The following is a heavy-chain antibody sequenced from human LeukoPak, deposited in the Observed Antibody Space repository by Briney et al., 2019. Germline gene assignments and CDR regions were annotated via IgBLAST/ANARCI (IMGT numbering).Heavy chain of an antibody. CDR1: GFTFSDYS. V-gene: IGHV3-23*01. CDR3: AKDSVEMATITGYYFDY. CDR2: ISGSGGST. Sequence: PGGSLRLSCAASGFTFSDYSMNWVRQAPGKGLEWVSAISGSGGSTYYADSVKGRFTISRDNSKNTLYLQMNSLRAEDTAVYYCAKDSVEMATITGYYFDYWGQGTLVTVSS. J-gene: IGHJ4*02. D-gene: IGHD5-24*01.